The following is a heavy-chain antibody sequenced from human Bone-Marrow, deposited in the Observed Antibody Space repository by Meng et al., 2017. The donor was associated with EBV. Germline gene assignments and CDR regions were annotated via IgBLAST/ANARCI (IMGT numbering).Heavy chain of an antibody. V-gene: IGHV4-34*01. Sequence: VPLQQGGDRRLNPSATLSLTVAVYGGSFNGYYWTWIRQPPGKGLEWIGEINHRGNSYHNPSLKSRVTISVDTSKNQFSLRLSSVTAADTAVYYCARGDLTDAFDIWGQGTMVTVSS. J-gene: IGHJ3*02. CDR3: ARGDLTDAFDI. CDR1: GGSFNGYY. CDR2: INHRGNS.